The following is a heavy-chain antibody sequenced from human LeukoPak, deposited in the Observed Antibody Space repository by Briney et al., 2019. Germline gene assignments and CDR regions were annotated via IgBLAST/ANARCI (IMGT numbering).Heavy chain of an antibody. Sequence: GGSLRLSCAASGFTFSSYAMSLVRQAPGKGLEWVSAISGSGGSTYYADSVKGRFTISRDNSKNTLYLQMNSLRAEDTAVYYCARVVVAEPGGDAFDIWGQGTMVTVSS. CDR1: GFTFSSYA. J-gene: IGHJ3*02. V-gene: IGHV3-23*01. D-gene: IGHD2-15*01. CDR3: ARVVVAEPGGDAFDI. CDR2: ISGSGGST.